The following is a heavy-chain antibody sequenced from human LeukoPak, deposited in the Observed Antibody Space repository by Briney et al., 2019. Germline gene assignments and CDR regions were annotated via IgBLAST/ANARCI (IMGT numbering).Heavy chain of an antibody. CDR3: ARGPNEYYGSGSYSST. Sequence: SETLSLTCAVYGGSFSGYYWSWIRQPPGKGLEWIGEINHSGSTNYNPSLNSRVTISVDTSKNQFSLKLSSVTAADTAVYYCARGPNEYYGSGSYSSTWGQGTLVTVSS. D-gene: IGHD3-10*01. CDR1: GGSFSGYY. V-gene: IGHV4-34*01. J-gene: IGHJ4*02. CDR2: INHSGST.